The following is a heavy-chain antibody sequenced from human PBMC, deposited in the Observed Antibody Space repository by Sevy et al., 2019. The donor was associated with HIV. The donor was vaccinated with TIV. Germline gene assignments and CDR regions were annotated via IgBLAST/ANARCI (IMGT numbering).Heavy chain of an antibody. CDR3: ATVGRAARRNGDYYYYYGMDV. V-gene: IGHV1-24*01. CDR2: FDPEDGET. Sequence: ASVKVSCKVSGYTLTELSMHWVRQAPGKGLEWMGGFDPEDGETIYAQKFQGRVTMTDDTSTDTAYMELSSLRSEDTAVYYCATVGRAARRNGDYYYYYGMDVWGQWTTVTVSS. D-gene: IGHD6-6*01. CDR1: GYTLTELS. J-gene: IGHJ6*02.